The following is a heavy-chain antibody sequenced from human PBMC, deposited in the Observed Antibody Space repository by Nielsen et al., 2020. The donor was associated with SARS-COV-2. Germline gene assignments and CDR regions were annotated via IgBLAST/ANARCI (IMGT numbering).Heavy chain of an antibody. V-gene: IGHV3-11*06. CDR1: GFTFSDYY. D-gene: IGHD5-18*01. Sequence: GSLRLSCAASGFTFSDYYMSWIRQAPGKGLEWVSSISSSSSYIYYADSVKGRFTISRDNAKNSLYLQMNSLRAEDTAVYYCARGGRGYSYPYPGWFDPWGQGTLVTVSS. CDR2: ISSSSSYI. J-gene: IGHJ5*02. CDR3: ARGGRGYSYPYPGWFDP.